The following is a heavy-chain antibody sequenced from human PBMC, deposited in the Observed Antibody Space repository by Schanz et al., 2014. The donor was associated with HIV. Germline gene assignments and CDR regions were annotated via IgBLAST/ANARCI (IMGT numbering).Heavy chain of an antibody. V-gene: IGHV3-9*01. Sequence: EVQLVESGGALVQPGRSLRLSCAASGFTFDDYAMHWVRQAPGKGLEWVSGISWNSVSIGYADSVKGRFTISRDNAKNSLYMQMNSLRGDDTAFYYCARLRMRGVVRASPGYFDYWGQGTLLTVSP. D-gene: IGHD3-10*01. CDR1: GFTFDDYA. CDR3: ARLRMRGVVRASPGYFDY. J-gene: IGHJ4*02. CDR2: ISWNSVSI.